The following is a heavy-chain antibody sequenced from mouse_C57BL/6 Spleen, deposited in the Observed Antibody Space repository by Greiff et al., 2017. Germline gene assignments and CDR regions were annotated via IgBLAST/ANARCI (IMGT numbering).Heavy chain of an antibody. CDR3: ARNYYGSSYVGAMDY. D-gene: IGHD1-1*01. Sequence: EVKVEESGPELVKPGDSVKISCKASGYSFTGYFMNWVMQSHGKSLEWIGRINPYNGDTFYNQKFKGKATLTVDKSSSTAHMELRSLTSEDSAVYYCARNYYGSSYVGAMDYWGQGTSVTVSS. J-gene: IGHJ4*01. CDR2: INPYNGDT. V-gene: IGHV1-20*01. CDR1: GYSFTGYF.